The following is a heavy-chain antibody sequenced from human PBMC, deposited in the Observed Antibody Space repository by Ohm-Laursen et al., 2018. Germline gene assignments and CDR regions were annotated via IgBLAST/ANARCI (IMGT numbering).Heavy chain of an antibody. J-gene: IGHJ4*02. V-gene: IGHV3-33*08. CDR3: ARHDGYGR. Sequence: SLRLSCAASGFTFNSYEMNWVRQAPGKGLEWVAIIWHDGSNKYYADSVKGRFTISRDNSKNTLYLQMNSLRAEDTAVYYCARHDGYGRWGQGTRVTVFS. CDR1: GFTFNSYE. D-gene: IGHD5-24*01. CDR2: IWHDGSNK.